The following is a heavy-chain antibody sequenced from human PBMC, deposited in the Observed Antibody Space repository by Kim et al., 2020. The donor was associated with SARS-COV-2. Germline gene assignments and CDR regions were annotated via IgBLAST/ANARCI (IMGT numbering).Heavy chain of an antibody. J-gene: IGHJ6*02. CDR2: IWYDGSNK. D-gene: IGHD3-3*01. CDR1: GFTFSSYG. Sequence: GGSLRLSCAASGFTFSSYGMHWVRQAPGKGLEWVAVIWYDGSNKYYADSVKGRFTISRDNSKNTLYLQMNSLRAEDTAVYYCARDVANDFWSGYWYRNYYYYYGMDVWGQGTTVTVSS. CDR3: ARDVANDFWSGYWYRNYYYYYGMDV. V-gene: IGHV3-33*01.